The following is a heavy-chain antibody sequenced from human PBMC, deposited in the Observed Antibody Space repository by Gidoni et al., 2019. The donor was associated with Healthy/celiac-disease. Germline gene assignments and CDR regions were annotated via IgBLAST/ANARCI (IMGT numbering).Heavy chain of an antibody. Sequence: QVQLVESGGGVVQPGRSLRLSCAASGFTFSSYGMHWVRQAPGKGLEWVAVIWYDGSNKYYADSGKGRFTISRDKSKNTLYLQMNSLRAEDTAVYYCASWDYYDSSGYQSGDIWGQGTMVTVSS. V-gene: IGHV3-33*01. D-gene: IGHD3-22*01. CDR1: GFTFSSYG. CDR3: ASWDYYDSSGYQSGDI. CDR2: IWYDGSNK. J-gene: IGHJ3*02.